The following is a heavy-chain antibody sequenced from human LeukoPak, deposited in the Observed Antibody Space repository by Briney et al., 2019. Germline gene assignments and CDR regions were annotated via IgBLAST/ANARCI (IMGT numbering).Heavy chain of an antibody. V-gene: IGHV1-69*01. CDR2: IIPIFGTA. Sequence: GSSVKVSCKASGGTFSSYAISWVRQAPGQGLEWMGGIIPIFGTANYAQKFQGRVTITADESTSTAYMELSSLRSEDTAVYYCASRRRSSSWYYYYYMDVWGKGTTVTISS. CDR1: GGTFSSYA. D-gene: IGHD6-13*01. J-gene: IGHJ6*03. CDR3: ASRRRSSSWYYYYYMDV.